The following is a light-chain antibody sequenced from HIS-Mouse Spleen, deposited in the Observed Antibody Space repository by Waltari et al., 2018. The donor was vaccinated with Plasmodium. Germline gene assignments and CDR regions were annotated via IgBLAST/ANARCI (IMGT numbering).Light chain of an antibody. J-gene: IGLJ2*01. CDR3: VLYMGSGIWV. CDR1: SGSVSTSYY. V-gene: IGLV8-61*01. Sequence: QTVVTQEPSFSVSPGGTVTLTCGLSSGSVSTSYYPSGYQQTPGQAPRTTIYSTNTRSSGVPDRFSGSILGNKAALTITGAQADDESDYYCVLYMGSGIWVFGGGTKLTVL. CDR2: STN.